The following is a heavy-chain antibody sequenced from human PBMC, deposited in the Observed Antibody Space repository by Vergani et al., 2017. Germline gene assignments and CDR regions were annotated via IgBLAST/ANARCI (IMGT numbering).Heavy chain of an antibody. V-gene: IGHV3-7*01. D-gene: IGHD2-15*01. CDR1: GFPFSFYW. Sequence: EVELVESGGKLVQPGGSLRLSCATSGFPFSFYWMSWVRQAPGKGLEWVANVKQDGSDKYYVDSVKGRFTISRDNAKNILYLEMKGLRAEDTALYYCARVRYYCSGXCHPGEYYYYMDVWGKGTTVTVSS. CDR2: VKQDGSDK. J-gene: IGHJ6*03. CDR3: ARVRYYCSGXCHPGEYYYYMDV.